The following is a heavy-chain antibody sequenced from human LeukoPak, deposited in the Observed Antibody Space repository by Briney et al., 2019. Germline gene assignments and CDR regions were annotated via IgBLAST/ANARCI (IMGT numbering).Heavy chain of an antibody. CDR3: APDPNKWLRNY. V-gene: IGHV3-23*01. J-gene: IGHJ4*02. D-gene: IGHD5-12*01. Sequence: GGCVKLSCAASVFAFSSYSICWVRQAPWKGLEWISTISGSGSSTDFADSVKGRFTISRDNSKNTLNLQMNNLRAEDTAIYYCAPDPNKWLRNYWGQGTLVTVSS. CDR2: ISGSGSST. CDR1: VFAFSSYS.